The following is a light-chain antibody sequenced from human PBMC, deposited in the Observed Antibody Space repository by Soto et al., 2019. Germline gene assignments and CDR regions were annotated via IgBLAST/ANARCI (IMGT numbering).Light chain of an antibody. CDR2: EVS. Sequence: QSVLTQPASVSGSPGQSITISCTGTSSDVGSCSYVSWYQQHPGKAPKLMIYEVSNRPSGLSNRFSGSKSGNTASLTISGLQAEDEADYYCSSYTSTRTDVFGTGTKLTVL. CDR3: SSYTSTRTDV. V-gene: IGLV2-14*01. J-gene: IGLJ1*01. CDR1: SSDVGSCSY.